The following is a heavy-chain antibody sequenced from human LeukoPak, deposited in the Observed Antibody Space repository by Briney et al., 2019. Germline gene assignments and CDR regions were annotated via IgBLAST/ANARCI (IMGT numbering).Heavy chain of an antibody. Sequence: SETLSLTCAVYGGSFSGYYWSWIRQPPGKGLEWIGEINHSRSTNYNPSLKSRVTISVDTSKNQFSLKLSSVTAADTAVYYCARGATKYYYDSSGSNPPRGYYYYMDVWGKGTTVTVSS. CDR1: GGSFSGYY. CDR2: INHSRST. D-gene: IGHD3-22*01. V-gene: IGHV4-34*01. J-gene: IGHJ6*03. CDR3: ARGATKYYYDSSGSNPPRGYYYYMDV.